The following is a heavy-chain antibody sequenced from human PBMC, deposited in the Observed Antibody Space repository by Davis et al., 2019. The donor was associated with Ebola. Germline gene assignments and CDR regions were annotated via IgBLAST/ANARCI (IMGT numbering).Heavy chain of an antibody. D-gene: IGHD3-3*01. CDR2: IWYDGSNK. CDR3: ARSARPHSHYDFWSGYYTWPFDY. Sequence: GGSLRLSCAASGFTFSSYGMHWVRQAPDKGLEWVAVIWYDGSNKYYADSVKGRFTISRDNSKNTLYLQMNSLRAEDTAVYYCARSARPHSHYDFWSGYYTWPFDYWGQGTLVTVSS. J-gene: IGHJ4*02. V-gene: IGHV3-33*01. CDR1: GFTFSSYG.